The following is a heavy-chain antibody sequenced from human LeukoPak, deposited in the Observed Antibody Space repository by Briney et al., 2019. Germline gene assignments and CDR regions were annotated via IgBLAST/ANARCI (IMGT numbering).Heavy chain of an antibody. V-gene: IGHV3-7*01. D-gene: IGHD3-22*01. CDR1: GFIFRDFS. J-gene: IGHJ4*02. Sequence: GGSLRLSCSVSGFIFRDFSMSWVRQASGKGLEWVANIKKDGSEKYYVDSVKGRFTISRDNAKNSLYLQMNSLRAEDTAVYYCARDLYRIVVVPHYFDYWGQGTLVTVSS. CDR3: ARDLYRIVVVPHYFDY. CDR2: IKKDGSEK.